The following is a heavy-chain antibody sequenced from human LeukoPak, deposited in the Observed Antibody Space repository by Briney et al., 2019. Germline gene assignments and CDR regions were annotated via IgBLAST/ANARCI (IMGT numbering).Heavy chain of an antibody. D-gene: IGHD3-16*01. CDR2: ISSNGGST. Sequence: PGGSLRLSCAASGFTFSSYAMHWVRQAPGQGLEYVSAISSNGGSTYYANPVKGRFTISRDNSKNTLYLQMGSLRAEDMAVYYCARAPSGVGEDYWGQGTLVTVSS. CDR3: ARAPSGVGEDY. CDR1: GFTFSSYA. V-gene: IGHV3-64*01. J-gene: IGHJ4*02.